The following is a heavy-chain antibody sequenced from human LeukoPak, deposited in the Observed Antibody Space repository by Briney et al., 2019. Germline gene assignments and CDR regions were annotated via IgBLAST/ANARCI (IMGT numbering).Heavy chain of an antibody. J-gene: IGHJ4*02. CDR1: GGSISNYY. CDR3: ARTPIYYYDNSGYYN. CDR2: IYSRGNT. Sequence: SETLSLTCTVSGGSISNYYWSWIRHPAGKGLEWIGLIYSRGNTNYNPSLKSRVTMSVDTSKNQFSLKLSSVTAADTAVYYCARTPIYYYDNSGYYNWGQGTLVTVSS. V-gene: IGHV4-4*07. D-gene: IGHD3-22*01.